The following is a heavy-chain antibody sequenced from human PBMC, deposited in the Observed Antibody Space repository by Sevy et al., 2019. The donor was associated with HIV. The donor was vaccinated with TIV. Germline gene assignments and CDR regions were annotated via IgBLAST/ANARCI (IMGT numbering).Heavy chain of an antibody. V-gene: IGHV3-23*01. Sequence: GGSLRLSCAASGFTFSSYAMSWVRQAPGKGLEWVSAISGSGGSTYYAHSVKGRFTISRDNSKNTLYLQMNSLRAEDTAVYYCAKAPRKQYYYGSGSYYNDYWGQGTLVTVSS. CDR3: AKAPRKQYYYGSGSYYNDY. D-gene: IGHD3-10*01. J-gene: IGHJ4*02. CDR1: GFTFSSYA. CDR2: ISGSGGST.